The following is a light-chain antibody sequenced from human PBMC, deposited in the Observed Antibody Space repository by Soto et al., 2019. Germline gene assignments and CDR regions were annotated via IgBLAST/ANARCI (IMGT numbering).Light chain of an antibody. Sequence: DIPMTQSPSTLYASVGDRVTITCRASQSISSWFAWYQQKPGKAPKLMIYDASSLESGVPSRFSGSGSGTEFTLTISSLQPDDFATYYCQQSYSTPSWTFGQGTKVDIK. CDR1: QSISSW. J-gene: IGKJ1*01. V-gene: IGKV1-5*01. CDR2: DAS. CDR3: QQSYSTPSWT.